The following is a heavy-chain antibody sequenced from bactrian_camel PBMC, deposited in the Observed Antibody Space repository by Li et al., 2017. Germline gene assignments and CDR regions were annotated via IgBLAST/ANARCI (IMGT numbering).Heavy chain of an antibody. Sequence: DVQLVESGGNLVQPGGSLRLSCVASGFTFSHYDMTWVRQGPGKGLEWVSTVSGTGTTYYANSVKGRFTISRDNAKNTVYLQMNILKPEDTAVYYCAADPPFFLARGTPVPYDCVSDSHLTPWGRGTQVTVS. D-gene: IGHD3*01. V-gene: IGHV3S40*01. CDR3: AADPPFFLARGTPVPYDCVSDSHLTP. CDR1: GFTFSHYD. CDR2: VSGTGTT. J-gene: IGHJ6*01.